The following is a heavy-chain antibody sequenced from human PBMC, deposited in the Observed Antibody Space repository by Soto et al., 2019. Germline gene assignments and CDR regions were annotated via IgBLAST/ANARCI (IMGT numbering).Heavy chain of an antibody. V-gene: IGHV1-69*10. D-gene: IGHD6-13*01. CDR3: ARDPSIAAAGTRWFDP. CDR2: IIPIFGIA. CDR1: GGTFSSYA. J-gene: IGHJ5*02. Sequence: ASVKVSCKASGGTFSSYAISWVRQAPGQGLEWMGGIIPIFGIANYAQKFQGRVTITADKSTSTAYMELSSLRSEDTAVYYCARDPSIAAAGTRWFDPWGQGTLVTVSS.